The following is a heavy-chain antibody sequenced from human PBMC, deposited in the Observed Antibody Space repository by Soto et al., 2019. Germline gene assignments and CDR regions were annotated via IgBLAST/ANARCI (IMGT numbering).Heavy chain of an antibody. CDR1: GYTFTSYG. CDR2: LSVYSGNT. V-gene: IGHV1-18*01. CDR3: ARNCSGGSCYFGWFGP. Sequence: QVQLVQSGAEVKKPGASVKVSCKASGYTFTSYGISWVRQAPGQGLEWMGWLSVYSGNTNYAQKFQGRVTMTTDTPARRAYRELRSLRCDETAVYYCARNCSGGSCYFGWFGPWGQGTLVSVSS. D-gene: IGHD2-15*01. J-gene: IGHJ5*02.